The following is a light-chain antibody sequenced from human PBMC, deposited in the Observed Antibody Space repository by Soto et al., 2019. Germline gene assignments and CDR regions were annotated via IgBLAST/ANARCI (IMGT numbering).Light chain of an antibody. J-gene: IGLJ2*01. Sequence: QSALTQPASVSGSPGQSIAISCTGTSSDVGGYNFVSWYQQHPGKAPKLMIYDVSIRPSGVSDRFSGSKSGNTASLTISGLQAEDEADYYCISYSASSTLVVFGGGTKLTVL. CDR1: SSDVGGYNF. CDR2: DVS. CDR3: ISYSASSTLVV. V-gene: IGLV2-14*03.